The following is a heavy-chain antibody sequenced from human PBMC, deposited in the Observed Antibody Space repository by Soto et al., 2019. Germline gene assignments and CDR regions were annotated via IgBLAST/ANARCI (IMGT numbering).Heavy chain of an antibody. D-gene: IGHD1-7*01. V-gene: IGHV4-31*03. CDR3: ARDQGLNDNWNYPYYYYYGMDV. J-gene: IGHJ6*02. CDR1: GGSISSGGYY. Sequence: NTSETLSLTCTVSGGSISSGGYYWSWIRQHPGKGLEWIGYIYYSGSTYYNPSLKSRVTISVDTSKNQFSLKLSSVTAADTAVYYCARDQGLNDNWNYPYYYYYGMDVWGQGTTVTVSS. CDR2: IYYSGST.